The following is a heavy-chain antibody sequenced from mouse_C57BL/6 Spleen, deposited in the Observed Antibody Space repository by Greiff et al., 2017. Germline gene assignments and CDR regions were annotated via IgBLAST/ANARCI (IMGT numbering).Heavy chain of an antibody. V-gene: IGHV1-82*01. CDR3: ARSGDPYFDY. D-gene: IGHD3-1*01. CDR2: IYPGDGDT. Sequence: LQESGPELVKPGASVKISCKASGYAFSSSWMNWVKQRPGKGLEWIGRIYPGDGDTNYNGKFKGKATLTADKSSSTAYMQLSSLTSEDSAVYFCARSGDPYFDYWGQGTTLTVSS. CDR1: GYAFSSSW. J-gene: IGHJ2*01.